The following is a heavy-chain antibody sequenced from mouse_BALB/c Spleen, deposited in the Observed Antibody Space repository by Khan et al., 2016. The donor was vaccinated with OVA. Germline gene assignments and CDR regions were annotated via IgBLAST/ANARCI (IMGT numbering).Heavy chain of an antibody. V-gene: IGHV1S137*01. CDR3: TRGGGGTSFAY. CDR2: ISTYYGHA. CDR1: GYTFTDFT. Sequence: QVRLQQSGAELVRPGVSVKISCKGSGYTFTDFTMHWVRQSHAMSLEWIGVISTYYGHATYNQEFKDKATLTVDKSSSTAYMELAKLTSEDFAIYYCTRGGGGTSFAYWGQGTLVTVSA. J-gene: IGHJ3*01. D-gene: IGHD1-3*01.